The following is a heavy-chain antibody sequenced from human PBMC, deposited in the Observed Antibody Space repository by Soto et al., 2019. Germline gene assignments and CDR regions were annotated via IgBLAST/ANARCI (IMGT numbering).Heavy chain of an antibody. CDR1: GFTFSSYA. J-gene: IGHJ3*02. Sequence: EVQLLESGGGLVQPGGSLRLSCAASGFTFSSYAMSWVRQASGKGLEWVSAISGSGGSTYYADSVKGRFTISRDNSKNTLYLQMNSLRAEDTAVYYCAKFTYSSGWYLPEPVAFDIWGQGTMVTVSS. D-gene: IGHD6-19*01. CDR2: ISGSGGST. CDR3: AKFTYSSGWYLPEPVAFDI. V-gene: IGHV3-23*01.